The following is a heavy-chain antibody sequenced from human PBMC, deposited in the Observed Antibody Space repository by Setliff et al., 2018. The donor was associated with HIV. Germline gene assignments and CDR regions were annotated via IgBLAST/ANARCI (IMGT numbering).Heavy chain of an antibody. V-gene: IGHV1-69*10. CDR3: ARDYFDCSAYHYGFGAFDI. CDR1: GGTFSSYA. CDR2: IIPILGIA. Sequence: GASVKVSCKASGGTFSSYAISWVRQAPGQGLEWMGGIIPILGIANYAQKFQGRVTITADKSTSTAYMELSSLRSEDTAVYYCARDYFDCSAYHYGFGAFDIWGQGTMVTVSS. J-gene: IGHJ3*02. D-gene: IGHD3-22*01.